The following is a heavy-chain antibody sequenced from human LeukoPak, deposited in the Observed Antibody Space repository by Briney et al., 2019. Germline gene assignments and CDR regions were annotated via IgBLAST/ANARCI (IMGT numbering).Heavy chain of an antibody. J-gene: IGHJ3*02. CDR2: IDPSDSYT. V-gene: IGHV5-10-1*01. CDR1: GYSFTSYW. CDR3: ARLTGYSSSWFDAFDI. Sequence: GASLKISCKGSGYSFTSYWISWVRQMPGKGLEWMGRIDPSDSYTNYSPSFQGHVTISADKSISTAYLQWSSLKASDTAMYYCARLTGYSSSWFDAFDIWGQGTMVTVSS. D-gene: IGHD6-13*01.